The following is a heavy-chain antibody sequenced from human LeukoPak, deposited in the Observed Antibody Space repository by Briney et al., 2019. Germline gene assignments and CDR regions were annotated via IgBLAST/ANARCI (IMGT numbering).Heavy chain of an antibody. CDR1: GFSLDDYG. V-gene: IGHV3-20*01. Sequence: GGSLRLSCAASGFSLDDYGMSWVRQAPGKGLEWVSGINWNGGRTGYADSVKGRFTISRDNANKSLYLQMNSLRAEDTALYHCARDGGGSGAFLTGDFDYWGQGALVTVSS. CDR3: ARDGGGSGAFLTGDFDY. J-gene: IGHJ4*02. CDR2: INWNGGRT. D-gene: IGHD6-19*01.